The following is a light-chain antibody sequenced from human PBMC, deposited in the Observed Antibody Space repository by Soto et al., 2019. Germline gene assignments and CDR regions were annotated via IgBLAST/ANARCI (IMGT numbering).Light chain of an antibody. CDR1: QSVTSTY. J-gene: IGKJ2*03. CDR2: GGS. CDR3: QQFDSSRIYS. Sequence: EILLTQSPGTLSLSPGETATLSCRASQSVTSTYLAWYQQRPGQSPRLIIYGGSTRATGFPDRFSGGGSGPDFTLTISRLEPEDSAVYYCHCQQFDSSRIYSFGQGTKLES. V-gene: IGKV3-20*01.